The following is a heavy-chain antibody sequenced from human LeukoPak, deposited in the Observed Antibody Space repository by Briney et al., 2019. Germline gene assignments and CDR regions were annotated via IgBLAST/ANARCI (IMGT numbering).Heavy chain of an antibody. CDR1: GFTFSSYS. V-gene: IGHV3-48*04. CDR2: ISSSSSTI. D-gene: IGHD2-2*01. CDR3: ARDSPQRYCSSTSCSPNWFDP. J-gene: IGHJ5*02. Sequence: GGSLRLFCAASGFTFSSYSMNWVREAPGKGLEWVSYISSSSSTIYYADSVKGRFTISRDNAKNSLYLQMNSLRAEDTAVYYCARDSPQRYCSSTSCSPNWFDPWGQGTLVTVSS.